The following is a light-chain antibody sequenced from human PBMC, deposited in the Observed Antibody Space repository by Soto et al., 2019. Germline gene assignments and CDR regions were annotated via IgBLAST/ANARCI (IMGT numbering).Light chain of an antibody. J-gene: IGKJ3*01. Sequence: DIQMTQSPSTLSASLGDRVTITCRASQSISLWLSWYQQKPGKAPNLLIYKATSLESGVPSRFSGSGSGTEFTLTISSLQPDDFATYYCQEYSSYSFGPGTKVDIK. CDR2: KAT. CDR3: QEYSSYS. CDR1: QSISLW. V-gene: IGKV1-5*03.